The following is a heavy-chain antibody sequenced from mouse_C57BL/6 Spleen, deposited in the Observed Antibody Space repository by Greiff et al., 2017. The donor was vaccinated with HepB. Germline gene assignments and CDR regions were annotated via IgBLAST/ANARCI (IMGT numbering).Heavy chain of an antibody. D-gene: IGHD2-4*01. CDR2: ISYDGSN. V-gene: IGHV3-6*01. CDR1: GYSITSGYY. CDR3: ARVYDYSFAY. J-gene: IGHJ3*01. Sequence: VEESGPGLVKPSQSLSLTCSVTGYSITSGYYWNWIRQFPGNKLEWMGYISYDGSNNYNPSLKNRISITRDTSKNQFFLKLNSVTTEDTATYYCARVYDYSFAYWGQGTLVTVSA.